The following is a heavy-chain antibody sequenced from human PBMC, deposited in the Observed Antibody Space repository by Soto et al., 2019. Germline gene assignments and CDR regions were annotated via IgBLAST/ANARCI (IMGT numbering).Heavy chain of an antibody. CDR3: ARPFPDKTYYSSGMDV. CDR2: ISRSGDRT. V-gene: IGHV3-23*01. D-gene: IGHD3-10*01. Sequence: EVQLSQSGGGLVQPGESLTLSCSASGFTFSDFTMSWIRQSPGKGLEWVCTISRSGDRTFYADSVRGRLTVSRDNSKNALFLKVNSLRADDTAIYYCARPFPDKTYYSSGMDVWGQGTAVTVSS. CDR1: GFTFSDFT. J-gene: IGHJ6*02.